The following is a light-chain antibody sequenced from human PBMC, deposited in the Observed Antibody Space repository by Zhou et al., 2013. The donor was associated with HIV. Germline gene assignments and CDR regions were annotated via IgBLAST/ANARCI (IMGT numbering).Light chain of an antibody. CDR2: GAS. J-gene: IGKJ1*01. CDR3: QQYGSSPWT. CDR1: QSVSSN. V-gene: IGKV3-20*01. Sequence: EIVMTQSPATLSVSPGERVTLSCRASQSVSSNFAWYQQKPGQAPRLLIYGASSRATGIPDRFRGSGSGTDFTLTISRLEPEDFAVYYCQQYGSSPWTFGQGTKVEIK.